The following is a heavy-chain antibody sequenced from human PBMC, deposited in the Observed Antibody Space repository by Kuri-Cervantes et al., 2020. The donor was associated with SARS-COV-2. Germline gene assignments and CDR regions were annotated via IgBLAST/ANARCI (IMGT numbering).Heavy chain of an antibody. J-gene: IGHJ6*02. Sequence: SETLSLTCAVSGGSISSSNWWSWVRQPPGKGLEWIGEIYHSGSTNYNPSLKSRVTISVDKSKNQFSLKLSSVTAADTAVYYCARDVGCSSTSCQDYYYYGMDVWGQGTTVTVSS. CDR3: ARDVGCSSTSCQDYYYYGMDV. CDR2: IYHSGST. CDR1: GGSISSSNW. D-gene: IGHD2-2*01. V-gene: IGHV4-4*02.